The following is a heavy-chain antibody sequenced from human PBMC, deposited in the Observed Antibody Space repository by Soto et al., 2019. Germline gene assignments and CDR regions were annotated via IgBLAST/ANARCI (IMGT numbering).Heavy chain of an antibody. V-gene: IGHV4-34*01. CDR2: INHIGST. CDR1: GGYFSGYY. CDR3: SSIVIVGDTTGFDY. J-gene: IGHJ4*02. D-gene: IGHD1-26*01. Sequence: QVQRQQWGAGLLKPSETLSLPCAVYGGYFSGYYWSWIRQPPGKGLEWIWEINHIGSTNYNPSLKSRVTISVDTSKNQFSLKLSFVTAADTAVYYCSSIVIVGDTTGFDYCGQGTLVTVST.